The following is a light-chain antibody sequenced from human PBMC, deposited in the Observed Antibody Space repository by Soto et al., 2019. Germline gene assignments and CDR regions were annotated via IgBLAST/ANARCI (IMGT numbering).Light chain of an antibody. V-gene: IGLV3-21*02. J-gene: IGLJ1*01. CDR2: DDT. CDR1: NIGSKS. CDR3: QVWDRSNEQGV. Sequence: ELTQPPSVSVAPVQTARISCGGNNIGSKSVNWYQQKPGRAPVVVVCDDTDRPSGIPERFSGSNSGHTAILTISGVDAGDEADYYCQVWDRSNEQGVFGAGTKVTVL.